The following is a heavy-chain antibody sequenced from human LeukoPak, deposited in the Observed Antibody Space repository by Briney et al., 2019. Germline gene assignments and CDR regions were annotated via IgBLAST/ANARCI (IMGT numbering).Heavy chain of an antibody. J-gene: IGHJ5*02. CDR1: GGSISSSSYY. Sequence: PSETLSLTCTVSGGSISSSSYYWGWIRQPPGKGLEWIGSIYYSGSTYYNPSLKSRVTISVDTSKNQFSLKLSSVTAADTAVYYCARSPSLYGSGSYYPWWFDPWGQGTLVTVSS. CDR2: IYYSGST. CDR3: ARSPSLYGSGSYYPWWFDP. V-gene: IGHV4-39*07. D-gene: IGHD3-10*01.